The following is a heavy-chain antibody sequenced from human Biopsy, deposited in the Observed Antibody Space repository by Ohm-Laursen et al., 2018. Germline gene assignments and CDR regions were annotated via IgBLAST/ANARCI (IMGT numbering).Heavy chain of an antibody. J-gene: IGHJ4*02. CDR3: ALQSVAQMKNFDY. V-gene: IGHV1-2*02. D-gene: IGHD6-19*01. CDR1: GFSFTGYY. CDR2: ISPKSGGT. Sequence: SSVKVSCKASGFSFTGYYIHWVRQAPGQGLEWMGWISPKSGGTNYAQKFQGNITMTKNTSMSTAYMEMSRLRSDDTAAYYCALQSVAQMKNFDYWGQGTLVTVSS.